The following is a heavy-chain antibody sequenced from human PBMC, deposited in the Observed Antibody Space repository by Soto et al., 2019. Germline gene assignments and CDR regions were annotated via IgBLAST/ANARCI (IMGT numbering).Heavy chain of an antibody. Sequence: GGSLRLSCAASGFTFSGSAMHWVRQASGKGLEWVGRIRSKANSYATAYAASVKGRFTISRDDSKNTAYLQMNSLKTEDTAVYYCTREYSGYDLANYYYYMDVWGKGTTVTVSS. J-gene: IGHJ6*03. CDR3: TREYSGYDLANYYYYMDV. D-gene: IGHD5-12*01. CDR2: IRSKANSYAT. V-gene: IGHV3-73*01. CDR1: GFTFSGSA.